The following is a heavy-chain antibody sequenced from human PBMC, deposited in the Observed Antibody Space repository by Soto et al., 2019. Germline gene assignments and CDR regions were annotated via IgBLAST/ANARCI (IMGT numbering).Heavy chain of an antibody. CDR3: VHSSRLATVSRGVHHYYMAV. CDR2: FYWDDDK. J-gene: IGHJ6*03. D-gene: IGHD4-17*01. V-gene: IGHV2-5*02. Sequence: SGPTLVKPTQTLALTCTFSGFSLSTTGVAVGWIRQPPGKALEWLGFFYWDDDKLYSPSLKSRLTIMKDTSKNQLVLIMTNMDPVDTATYYCVHSSRLATVSRGVHHYYMAVWGKGTTVTVSS. CDR1: GFSLSTTGVA.